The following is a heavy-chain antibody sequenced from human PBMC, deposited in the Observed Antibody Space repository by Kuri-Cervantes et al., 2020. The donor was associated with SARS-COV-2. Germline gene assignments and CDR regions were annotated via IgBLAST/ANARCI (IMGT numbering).Heavy chain of an antibody. V-gene: IGHV3-33*06. Sequence: GESLKISCAASGFTFSSYGMHWVRQAPGKGLEWVAVIWYDGSNKYYADSVKGRFTISRDNSKNTLYLQMNSLRAEDTAVYYCAKVWFRKPYYYYGMDVWGQGTTVTVSS. D-gene: IGHD3-10*01. J-gene: IGHJ6*02. CDR1: GFTFSSYG. CDR3: AKVWFRKPYYYYGMDV. CDR2: IWYDGSNK.